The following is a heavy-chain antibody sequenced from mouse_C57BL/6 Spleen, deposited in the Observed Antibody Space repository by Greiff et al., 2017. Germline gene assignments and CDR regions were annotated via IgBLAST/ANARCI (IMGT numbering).Heavy chain of an antibody. V-gene: IGHV14-4*01. D-gene: IGHD2-1*01. CDR3: TTRDGKGY. CDR2: IDPENGDT. Sequence: VQLQQSGAELVRPGASVKLSCTASGFNITDDYMHWVKQRREQGLEWIGWIDPENGDTEYASKFQGKATITADTSSNTAYLQLSSLTSEDTAVYYCTTRDGKGYWGQGTTLTVSS. CDR1: GFNITDDY. J-gene: IGHJ2*01.